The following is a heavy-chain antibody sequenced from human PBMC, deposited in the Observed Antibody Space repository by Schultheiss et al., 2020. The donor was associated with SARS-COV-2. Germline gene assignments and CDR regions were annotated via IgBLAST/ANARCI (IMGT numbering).Heavy chain of an antibody. D-gene: IGHD3-3*01. CDR3: AKVDAFWSGYIDY. J-gene: IGHJ4*02. CDR1: GFTFGDYA. V-gene: IGHV3-23*01. CDR2: ISGSGDST. Sequence: GGSLRLSCTASGFTFGDYAMSWVRQPPGEGLEWVSGISGSGDSTYYADSVKGRFTISRDNSMNTLSLQMNSLRAEDTAVYYCAKVDAFWSGYIDYWGQGTRVTVSS.